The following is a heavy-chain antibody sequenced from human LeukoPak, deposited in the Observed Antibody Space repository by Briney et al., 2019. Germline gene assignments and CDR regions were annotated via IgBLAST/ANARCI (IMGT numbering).Heavy chain of an antibody. D-gene: IGHD6-13*01. J-gene: IGHJ6*01. CDR2: IRPDAST. Sequence: GGSLRLSCAASGITLSIYTLNWVRQAPGKGLEWVASIRPDASTYYTDFLKGRFTISRDIAQNSLYLQVDSLRVEDTGVYFCARDKPGIAAPDVWAKGPRSSSPQ. CDR1: GITLSIYT. V-gene: IGHV3-69-1*01. CDR3: ARDKPGIAAPDV.